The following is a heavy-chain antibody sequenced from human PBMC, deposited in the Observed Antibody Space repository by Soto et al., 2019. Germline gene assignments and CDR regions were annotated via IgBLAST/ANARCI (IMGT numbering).Heavy chain of an antibody. CDR3: ANTRYRITMVRGGHYYGMDV. Sequence: PGGSLRLSCAASGVTFSSYAMSLVRQAPGKGLEWVSAISGSGGSTYYADSVKGRFTISRDNSKNTLYLQMNSLRAEDTAVYYCANTRYRITMVRGGHYYGMDVWGQGTTVTVSS. CDR1: GVTFSSYA. V-gene: IGHV3-23*01. J-gene: IGHJ6*02. CDR2: ISGSGGST. D-gene: IGHD3-10*01.